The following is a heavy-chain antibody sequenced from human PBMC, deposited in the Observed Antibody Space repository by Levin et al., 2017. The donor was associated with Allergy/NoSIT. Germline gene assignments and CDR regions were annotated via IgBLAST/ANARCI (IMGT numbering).Heavy chain of an antibody. Sequence: PSETLSLTCTVSGGSISSSSYYWGWIRQPPGKGLEWIGSIYYSGSTYYNPSLKSRVTISVDTSKNQFSLKLSSVTAADTAVYYCARRTVVVWGSYRPYSHFDYWGQGTLVTVSS. CDR2: IYYSGST. CDR3: ARRTVVVWGSYRPYSHFDY. V-gene: IGHV4-39*01. J-gene: IGHJ4*02. D-gene: IGHD3-16*02. CDR1: GGSISSSSYY.